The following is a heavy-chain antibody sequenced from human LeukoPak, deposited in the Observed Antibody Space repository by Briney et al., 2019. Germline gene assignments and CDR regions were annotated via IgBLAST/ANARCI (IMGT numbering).Heavy chain of an antibody. Sequence: ASVKVYCKASGYTFTGYYMHWVRQAPGQGLEWMGWINPNSGGTNYAQKFQGRVTMTRDTSISTAYMELSRLRSDDTAVYYCASSDSSGYSPPFYWGQGNLVTVSS. D-gene: IGHD3-22*01. J-gene: IGHJ4*02. CDR1: GYTFTGYY. V-gene: IGHV1-2*02. CDR3: ASSDSSGYSPPFY. CDR2: INPNSGGT.